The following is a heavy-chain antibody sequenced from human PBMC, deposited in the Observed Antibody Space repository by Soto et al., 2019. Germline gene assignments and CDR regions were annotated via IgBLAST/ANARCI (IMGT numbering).Heavy chain of an antibody. D-gene: IGHD6-19*01. CDR2: IWYDGSNK. CDR1: GFTFSSYG. Sequence: QVQLEESGGGVVQPGRSLRLSCAASGFTFSSYGMHWVRQAPGKGLEWVAVIWYDGSNKYYADSVKGRFTISRDNSKNTLYLQMNSLGAEDTAVYYCARIPQIVVAGTRFGYFDLWGRGTLVTVSS. J-gene: IGHJ2*01. CDR3: ARIPQIVVAGTRFGYFDL. V-gene: IGHV3-33*01.